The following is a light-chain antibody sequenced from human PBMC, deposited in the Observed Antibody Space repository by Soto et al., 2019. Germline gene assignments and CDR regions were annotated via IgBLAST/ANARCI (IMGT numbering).Light chain of an antibody. CDR3: QQYGSSPST. V-gene: IGKV3-20*01. J-gene: IGKJ2*01. CDR2: GAS. Sequence: EIVLTQSPGTLSLSPGERATLSCRASQSLSSNYLAWYQQKPGQAPRLLIFGASSRATGIPDRFSGSGSGTDFTLTISRLEPDDFAVYYCQQYGSSPSTFGQGTKLEIK. CDR1: QSLSSNY.